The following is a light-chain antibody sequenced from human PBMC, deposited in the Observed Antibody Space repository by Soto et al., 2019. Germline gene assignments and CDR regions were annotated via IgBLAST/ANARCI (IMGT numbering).Light chain of an antibody. J-gene: IGKJ1*01. CDR2: GAS. Sequence: EIVMTQSPATLSVSPGERVTLSCRTSQTVRNNLAWYQQKPGLPPSLLIYGASSRAAGIPGRFSGSGSGTEFTLSISSLQSEDFAVYYCQQYNDWPRTFGQGTKVDI. CDR1: QTVRNN. V-gene: IGKV3-15*01. CDR3: QQYNDWPRT.